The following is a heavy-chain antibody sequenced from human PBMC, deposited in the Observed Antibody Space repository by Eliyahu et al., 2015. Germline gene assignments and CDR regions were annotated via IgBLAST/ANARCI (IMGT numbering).Heavy chain of an antibody. V-gene: IGHV3-23*01. J-gene: IGHJ4*02. D-gene: IGHD3-10*02. CDR2: LSGSGANT. CDR1: GFTFSSYA. CDR3: AKDRLSDSMFLVY. Sequence: EVQLLESGGGLVQPGGSLRLSCAASGFTFSSYALXWVRQAPGKGLEWVSGLSGSGANTFYTDSVKGRFTISRDNSKNTLYLQMNSLRLEDTAVYYCAKDRLSDSMFLVYWGPGTLVTVSS.